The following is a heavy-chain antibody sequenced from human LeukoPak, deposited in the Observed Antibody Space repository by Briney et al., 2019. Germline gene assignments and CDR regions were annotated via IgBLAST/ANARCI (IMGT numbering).Heavy chain of an antibody. CDR2: FDPEDGET. Sequence: GASVKVSCKVSGYTLTELSTHWVRQAPGKGLEWMGGFDPEDGETIYAQKFQGRVTMTEDTSTDTAYMELSSLRSEDTAVYYCATDLRYLYSYGSNGIDYWGQGTLVTVSS. CDR3: ATDLRYLYSYGSNGIDY. J-gene: IGHJ4*02. D-gene: IGHD5-18*01. CDR1: GYTLTELS. V-gene: IGHV1-24*01.